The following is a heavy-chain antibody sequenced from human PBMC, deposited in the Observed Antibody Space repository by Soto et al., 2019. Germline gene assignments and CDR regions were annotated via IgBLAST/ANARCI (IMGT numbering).Heavy chain of an antibody. D-gene: IGHD3-10*01. V-gene: IGHV4-59*08. CDR3: ARLIRDASGSYRLDY. CDR2: IYYSGYT. J-gene: IGHJ4*02. Sequence: QMQLQESGPGRVKPSETLSLTCTASGGSISPYYWSWIRQPPGEGMEWLGYIYYSGYTNYNPSLKSRLTISVDTSKNQFSLRLSSVTAADTAVYFCARLIRDASGSYRLDYWGRGTLVTVSS. CDR1: GGSISPYY.